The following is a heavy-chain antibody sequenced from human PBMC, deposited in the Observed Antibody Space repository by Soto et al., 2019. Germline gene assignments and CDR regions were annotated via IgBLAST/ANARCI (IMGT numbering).Heavy chain of an antibody. D-gene: IGHD6-6*01. J-gene: IGHJ6*02. CDR1: GGTFSSYA. Sequence: QVQLVQSGAEVKKPGSSVKVSCKASGGTFSSYAISWVRQAPGQGLEWMGGIIPIFGTANYAQKFQGRVTIPADESTSTAYMELSSLRSEDTAVYYCARLYSSSSRYYYYGMDVWGQGTTVTVSS. CDR3: ARLYSSSSRYYYYGMDV. V-gene: IGHV1-69*01. CDR2: IIPIFGTA.